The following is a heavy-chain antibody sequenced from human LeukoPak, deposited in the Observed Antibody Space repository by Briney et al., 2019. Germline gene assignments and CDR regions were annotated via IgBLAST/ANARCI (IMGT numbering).Heavy chain of an antibody. Sequence: GGSLRLPCAASGFTFSSYSMNWARQAPGKGLEWISYISSSGSTKYYADSVKGRFTISRDNAKNSLFLQMNSLRAEDTAVYYCARTPPGYSYGFDYWGQGTLVTVSS. CDR2: ISSSGSTK. CDR3: ARTPPGYSYGFDY. J-gene: IGHJ4*02. V-gene: IGHV3-48*04. D-gene: IGHD5-18*01. CDR1: GFTFSSYS.